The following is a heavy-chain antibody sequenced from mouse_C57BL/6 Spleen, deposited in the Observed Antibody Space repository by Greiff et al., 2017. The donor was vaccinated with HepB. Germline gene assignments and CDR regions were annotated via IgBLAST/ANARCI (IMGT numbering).Heavy chain of an antibody. CDR3: ARGRNYGNSHYYAMDY. V-gene: IGHV8-12*01. Sequence: QVTLKVSGPGLLQSSQTLSLTCSFSGFSLSTSGMGVSWIRQPSGKGLEWLAHIYWADDKRYNPSLKSLLTIPKDTSRNQVFLKITSVDTADTATYYWARGRNYGNSHYYAMDYWGQGTSVPVSS. J-gene: IGHJ4*01. CDR2: IYWADDK. CDR1: GFSLSTSGMG. D-gene: IGHD2-1*01.